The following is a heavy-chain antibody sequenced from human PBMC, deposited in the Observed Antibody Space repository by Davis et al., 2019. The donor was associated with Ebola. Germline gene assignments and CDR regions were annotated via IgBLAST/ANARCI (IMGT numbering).Heavy chain of an antibody. Sequence: GGSLRLSCAASGFTFSSYSMNWVRQAPGKGLEWVSSISSSSSYIYYADSVKGRFTISRDNAKNSLYLQMNSLRAEETAVYYYARAQLFTLGYCSSTSCYAGRGYGMDVWGQETTVTVSS. V-gene: IGHV3-21*01. CDR3: ARAQLFTLGYCSSTSCYAGRGYGMDV. D-gene: IGHD2-2*01. CDR2: ISSSSSYI. J-gene: IGHJ6*02. CDR1: GFTFSSYS.